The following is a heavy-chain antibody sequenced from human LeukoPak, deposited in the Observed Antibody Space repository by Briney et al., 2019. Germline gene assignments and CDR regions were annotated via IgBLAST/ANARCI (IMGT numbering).Heavy chain of an antibody. CDR3: AKDGYSSSWYYFDH. CDR2: ISGSGGST. V-gene: IGHV3-23*01. Sequence: EGSLRLSCAASGFTFSSYAMSWVRQAPGKGLEWVSAISGSGGSTYYADSVKGRFTISRDNSKNTLYLQMNSLRAEDTAVYFCAKDGYSSSWYYFDHWGQGTLVTVSS. CDR1: GFTFSSYA. D-gene: IGHD6-13*01. J-gene: IGHJ4*02.